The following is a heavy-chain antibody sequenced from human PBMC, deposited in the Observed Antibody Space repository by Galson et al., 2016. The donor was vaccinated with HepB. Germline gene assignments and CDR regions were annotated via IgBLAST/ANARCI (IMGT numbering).Heavy chain of an antibody. CDR1: GFTSDGSA. CDR3: VKDNQVGWFGDEDWYFEL. D-gene: IGHD3-10*01. J-gene: IGHJ2*01. CDR2: ISWNSGII. V-gene: IGHV3-9*02. Sequence: SLRLSCAASGFTSDGSALHWVRQAPGKGLEWVSGISWNSGIIGYADTVTGRVTISRDNAKNSLYLQMNSLSPEDTALDYCVKDNQVGWFGDEDWYFELWGRGTLVTVSS.